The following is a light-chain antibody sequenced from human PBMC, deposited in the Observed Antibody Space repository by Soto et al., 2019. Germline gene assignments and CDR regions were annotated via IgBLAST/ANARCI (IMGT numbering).Light chain of an antibody. Sequence: DIPLTQSPSSLSASVGDTVTITCRASQTVRRYLNWYQQKPGTAPKLLIYAASTLHTGVPSRFSGRGSGTGFTLTINNLQREDFADYFCQQTYSNLWTFGQGTKVETK. CDR1: QTVRRY. CDR3: QQTYSNLWT. V-gene: IGKV1-39*01. CDR2: AAS. J-gene: IGKJ1*01.